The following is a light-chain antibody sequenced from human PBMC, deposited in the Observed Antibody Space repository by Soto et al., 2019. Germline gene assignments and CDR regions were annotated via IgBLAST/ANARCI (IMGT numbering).Light chain of an antibody. CDR2: KAS. Sequence: DIKMTQSPSTLSGSVGDRVTITCRASQTISSWLAWYQQKPGKAPKLLIYKASTLKGGVPSRFSGSGSGTEFTLAISSLQPDDFATYYCQHYNSYSEAFGQGTKAHIK. CDR1: QTISSW. V-gene: IGKV1-5*03. CDR3: QHYNSYSEA. J-gene: IGKJ1*01.